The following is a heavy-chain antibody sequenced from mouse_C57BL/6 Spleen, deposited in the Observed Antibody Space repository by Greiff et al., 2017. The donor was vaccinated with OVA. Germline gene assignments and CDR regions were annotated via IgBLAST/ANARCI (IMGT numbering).Heavy chain of an antibody. CDR2: FYPGSGSI. D-gene: IGHD1-1*01. J-gene: IGHJ4*01. Sequence: VMLVESGAELVKPGASVKLSCKASGYTFTEYTIHWVKQRSGQGLEWIGWFYPGSGSIKYNEKFKDKATLTADKSSSTVYMELSRLTSEDSAVYFCARHGDYYGSSNYAMDYWGQGTSVTVSS. V-gene: IGHV1-62-2*01. CDR1: GYTFTEYT. CDR3: ARHGDYYGSSNYAMDY.